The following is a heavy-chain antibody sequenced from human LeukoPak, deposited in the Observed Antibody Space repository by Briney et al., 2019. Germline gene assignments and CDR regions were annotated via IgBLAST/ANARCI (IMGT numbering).Heavy chain of an antibody. CDR1: GYTFTGYY. CDR3: ATAGPHLNWFDP. V-gene: IGHV1-2*02. CDR2: INPNSGST. J-gene: IGHJ5*02. Sequence: EASVKVSCEASGYTFTGYYMHWVRQAPGQGLEWMGWINPNSGSTNYAQKFQGRVTLTRDTSISTAYMELSRLRSDDTAVYYCATAGPHLNWFDPWGQGTLVTVSS.